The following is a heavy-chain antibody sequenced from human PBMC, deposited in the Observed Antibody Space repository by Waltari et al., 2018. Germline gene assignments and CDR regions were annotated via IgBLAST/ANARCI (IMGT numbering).Heavy chain of an antibody. Sequence: QVQLVESGGGVVQPGRSLRLSCAASGFTFSSYGMHWVRQAPGTGLEWVAVIAYDGSNKYYADAVKGRFTISRDNSKNTLYLQMNSLRAEDTAVYYCAGRSGYYMDVWGKGTTVTVSS. CDR1: GFTFSSYG. V-gene: IGHV3-30*03. D-gene: IGHD3-3*01. CDR2: IAYDGSNK. J-gene: IGHJ6*03. CDR3: AGRSGYYMDV.